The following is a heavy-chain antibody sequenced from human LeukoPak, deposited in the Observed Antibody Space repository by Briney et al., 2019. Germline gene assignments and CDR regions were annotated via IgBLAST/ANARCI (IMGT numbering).Heavy chain of an antibody. Sequence: PSETLSLTCTVSGGSISSYYWSWVRQAPGKGLEWVSVFYTGGNKYYADFVKGRFTISRDNSNNMVFLQMNSLTVEDTALYYCAGGQMFTSGGFDNWGQGTLVTVSS. CDR2: FYTGGNK. D-gene: IGHD6-19*01. V-gene: IGHV3-53*01. CDR1: GGSISSYY. CDR3: AGGQMFTSGGFDN. J-gene: IGHJ4*02.